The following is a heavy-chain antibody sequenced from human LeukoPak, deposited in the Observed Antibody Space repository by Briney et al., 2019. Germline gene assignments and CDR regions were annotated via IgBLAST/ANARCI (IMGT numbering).Heavy chain of an antibody. V-gene: IGHV4-34*01. CDR1: GGSFSGYY. CDR2: INHSGST. J-gene: IGHJ4*02. Sequence: SEILSLTCAVYGGSFSGYYWSWIRQPPGKGLEWIGEINHSGSTNYNPSLKSRVTISVDTSKNQFSLKLSSVTAADTAVYYCARGHLFSSSWVYFDYWGQGTLVTVSS. D-gene: IGHD6-13*01. CDR3: ARGHLFSSSWVYFDY.